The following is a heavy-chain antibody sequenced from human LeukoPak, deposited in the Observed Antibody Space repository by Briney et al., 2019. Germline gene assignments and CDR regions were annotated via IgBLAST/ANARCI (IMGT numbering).Heavy chain of an antibody. CDR1: GFTFSSYS. CDR3: ARVCIAAAGLFDY. V-gene: IGHV3-48*04. J-gene: IGHJ4*02. D-gene: IGHD6-13*01. Sequence: PGGSLRLSCAASGFTFSSYSMNWVRQAPGKGLEWVSYISSSGSTIYYADSVKGRFTISRDNAKNSLYLQMNSLRAEDTAVYYCARVCIAAAGLFDYWGQGTVVTVSS. CDR2: ISSSGSTI.